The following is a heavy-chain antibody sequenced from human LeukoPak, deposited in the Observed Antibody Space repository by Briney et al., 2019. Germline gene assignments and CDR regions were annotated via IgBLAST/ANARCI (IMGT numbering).Heavy chain of an antibody. D-gene: IGHD2-2*01. Sequence: GASVKVSCKASGGTFSSYAISWVRQAPGQGLEWMGRIIPILGIANYAQKFQGRVTITADKSTSTAYMELSSLRSEDTAVYYCAKSPRGLVGGYRGQGTLVTVSS. CDR2: IIPILGIA. CDR1: GGTFSSYA. J-gene: IGHJ4*02. V-gene: IGHV1-69*04. CDR3: AKSPRGLVGGY.